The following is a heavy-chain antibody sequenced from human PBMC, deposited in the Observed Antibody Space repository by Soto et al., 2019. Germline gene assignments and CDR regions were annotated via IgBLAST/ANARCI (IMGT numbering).Heavy chain of an antibody. CDR1: GFTFTDSY. D-gene: IGHD2-21*01. CDR3: SRGGGGGLFDL. Sequence: QVQLVESGGGLVKPGGSLRLSCATSGFTFTDSYMTWIRQVPGKGLEFVSYISPKGTYKAYADSVKGRFTISRDNTKNSLYLQLNSLRDEDTALYYCSRGGGGGLFDLWGQGAFVTVSS. V-gene: IGHV3-11*06. CDR2: ISPKGTYK. J-gene: IGHJ5*02.